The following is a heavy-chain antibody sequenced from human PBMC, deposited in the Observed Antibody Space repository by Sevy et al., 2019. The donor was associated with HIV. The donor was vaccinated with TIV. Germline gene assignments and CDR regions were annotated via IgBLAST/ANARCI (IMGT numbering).Heavy chain of an antibody. D-gene: IGHD1-1*01. CDR2: FSHTGNT. V-gene: IGHV4-38-2*01. J-gene: IGHJ4*02. Sequence: WETLSLTCAVSGYSINSGYFWGWNRQPPGKGLEWIGTFSHTGNTYYNPSFKSRVTISIDTSENQFSLKVNSVTAADTAVYYCVSVKSLGGNDYWGQGTLVTVSS. CDR3: VSVKSLGGNDY. CDR1: GYSINSGYF.